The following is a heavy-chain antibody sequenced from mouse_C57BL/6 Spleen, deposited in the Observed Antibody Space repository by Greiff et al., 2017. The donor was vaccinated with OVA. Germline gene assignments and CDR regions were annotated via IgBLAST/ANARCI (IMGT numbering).Heavy chain of an antibody. V-gene: IGHV5-6*02. CDR1: GFTFSSYG. CDR2: ISSGGSYT. J-gene: IGHJ1*03. CDR3: ARSDYYGSSGGYFDV. D-gene: IGHD1-1*01. Sequence: EVKLVESGGDLVKPGGSLKLSCAASGFTFSSYGMSWVRQTPDKRLEWVATISSGGSYTYYPDSVKGRFTISRDNAKNTLYLQMSSLKSEDTAMYYCARSDYYGSSGGYFDVWGTGTTVTVSS.